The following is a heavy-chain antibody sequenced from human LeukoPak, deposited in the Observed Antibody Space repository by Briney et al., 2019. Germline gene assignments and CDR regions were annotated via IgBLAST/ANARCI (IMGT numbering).Heavy chain of an antibody. D-gene: IGHD3-22*01. CDR1: GGSISSSSYY. CDR3: ARDRGSGNSYYLDY. Sequence: SETLSLTCTVSGGSISSSSYYWGWIRQPPGKGLEWIGSIYYSGSTYYNPSLKSRVTISVDTSKNQFSLKLSSVTAADTAVYYCARDRGSGNSYYLDYWGQGTLVTVSS. CDR2: IYYSGST. J-gene: IGHJ4*02. V-gene: IGHV4-39*07.